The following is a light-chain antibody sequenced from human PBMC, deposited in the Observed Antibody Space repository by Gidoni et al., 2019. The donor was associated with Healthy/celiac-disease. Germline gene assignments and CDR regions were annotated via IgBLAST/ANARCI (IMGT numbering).Light chain of an antibody. Sequence: DIVMTQFPLSLPVTPGEPASIPCRSSQSLLHSNGYNYLDWYLQKPGQSPQLLIYLGSNRASGVPDRFSGSGSGTDFTLKISKVEAEDVGVYYCMQALQTPRTFGPXTKVDIK. CDR2: LGS. CDR3: MQALQTPRT. V-gene: IGKV2-28*01. J-gene: IGKJ3*01. CDR1: QSLLHSNGYNY.